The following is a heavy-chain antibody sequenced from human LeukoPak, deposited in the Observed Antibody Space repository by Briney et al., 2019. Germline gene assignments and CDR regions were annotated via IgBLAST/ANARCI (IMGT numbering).Heavy chain of an antibody. V-gene: IGHV3-30*18. Sequence: GGSLRLSCAASGFTFSSYGMHWVRQAPGKGLEWVAVISYDGSNKYYIDSVKGRFTISRDNSKNTLYLQMNSLRAEDTAVYYCAKGQAMVRVNWFDPWGQGTLVTVSS. CDR2: ISYDGSNK. D-gene: IGHD3-10*01. J-gene: IGHJ5*02. CDR3: AKGQAMVRVNWFDP. CDR1: GFTFSSYG.